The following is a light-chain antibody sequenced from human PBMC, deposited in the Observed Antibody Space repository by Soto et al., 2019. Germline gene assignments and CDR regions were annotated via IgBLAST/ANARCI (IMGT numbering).Light chain of an antibody. CDR3: QQYDNLSYT. Sequence: DIQMTQSPSSLSASVGDRVTITCQASQDISNYLNWYQQKPGKAPKLLIYDASNLRSGVPSRFSGSASGTYFTFTISSLQPEDFATYYCQQYDNLSYTFGQGTRLEIK. V-gene: IGKV1-33*01. J-gene: IGKJ2*01. CDR2: DAS. CDR1: QDISNY.